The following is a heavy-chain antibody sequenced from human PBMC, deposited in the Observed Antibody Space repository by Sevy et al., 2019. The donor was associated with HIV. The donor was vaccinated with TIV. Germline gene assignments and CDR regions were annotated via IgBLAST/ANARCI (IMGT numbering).Heavy chain of an antibody. CDR2: ISAYNGYT. Sequence: ASVKVSCKASGYTFSTFDFSWVRQAPGKGLEWMGRISAYNGYTNYAQNFQGRVTLTTDSSTNTAYMELRSLTSDDTAVYYCARGCVRGYSGHVDYWGQGTLVTVSS. CDR3: ARGCVRGYSGHVDY. V-gene: IGHV1-18*01. J-gene: IGHJ4*02. D-gene: IGHD5-12*01. CDR1: GYTFSTFD.